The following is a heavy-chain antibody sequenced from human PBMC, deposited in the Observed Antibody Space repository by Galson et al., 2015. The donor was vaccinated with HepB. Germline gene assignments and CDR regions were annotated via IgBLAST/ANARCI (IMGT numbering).Heavy chain of an antibody. Sequence: TLSLTCTVSGGSISSGSYYWSWIRQPAGKGLEWIGRIYTSGSTNYNPSLKSRVTISVDTSKNQFSLKLSSVTAADTAVYYCARTNYGDSDNWYFDLWGRGTLVTVSS. CDR3: ARTNYGDSDNWYFDL. V-gene: IGHV4-61*02. J-gene: IGHJ2*01. CDR1: GGSISSGSYY. CDR2: IYTSGST. D-gene: IGHD4-17*01.